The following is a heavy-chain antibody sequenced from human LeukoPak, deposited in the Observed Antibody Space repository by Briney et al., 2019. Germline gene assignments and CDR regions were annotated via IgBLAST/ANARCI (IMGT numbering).Heavy chain of an antibody. Sequence: GGSLRLSCAASGFTVSSNYMSWVRQAPGKGLEWVPVIYSGGSTYYADSVKGRFTISRDNSKNTLYLQMNSLRAEDTAVYYCAKALYSSSFDRFDYWGQGTLVTVSS. CDR1: GFTVSSNY. V-gene: IGHV3-53*01. CDR2: IYSGGST. J-gene: IGHJ4*02. CDR3: AKALYSSSFDRFDY. D-gene: IGHD6-6*01.